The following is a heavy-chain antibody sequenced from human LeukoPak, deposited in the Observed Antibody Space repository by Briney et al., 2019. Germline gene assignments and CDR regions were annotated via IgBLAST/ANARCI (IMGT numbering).Heavy chain of an antibody. CDR3: VVVVVIGYNWFDP. D-gene: IGHD3-22*01. Sequence: SVKVSCKASGGTFSSYAISWVRQAPGQGLEWMGGIIPIFGTANYAQKFQGRVTITTDESTSTAYMELSSLRSEDAVVYYCVVVVVIGYNWFDPWGQGTLVTVSS. CDR1: GGTFSSYA. J-gene: IGHJ5*02. V-gene: IGHV1-69*05. CDR2: IIPIFGTA.